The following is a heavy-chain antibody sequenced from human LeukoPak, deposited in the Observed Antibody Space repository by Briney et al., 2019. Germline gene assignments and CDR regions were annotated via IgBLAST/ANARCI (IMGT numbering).Heavy chain of an antibody. J-gene: IGHJ4*02. Sequence: SVKVSCKASGGTFSSYAISWVRQAPGQGLEWMGGIIPIFGTANYAQKFQGRVTITADESTSTAYMELSSLRSEDTAVYYCARGRGGTVVRGYLDYWGQGTLVTVSS. D-gene: IGHD3-10*01. CDR2: IIPIFGTA. CDR3: ARGRGGTVVRGYLDY. CDR1: GGTFSSYA. V-gene: IGHV1-69*13.